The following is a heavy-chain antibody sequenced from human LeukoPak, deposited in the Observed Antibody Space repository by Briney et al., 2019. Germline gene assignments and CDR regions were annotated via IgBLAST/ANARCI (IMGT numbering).Heavy chain of an antibody. J-gene: IGHJ4*02. CDR1: GFTFSDYY. V-gene: IGHV3-11*06. Sequence: GGPLRLSCAASGFTFSDYYMSWIRQAPGKGLEWVSYISSSSSYTNYADSVKGRFTISRDNAKNSLYLQMNSLRAEDTAVYYCARIMLGLHMAAAGLDYWGQGTLVTVSS. CDR3: ARIMLGLHMAAAGLDY. D-gene: IGHD6-13*01. CDR2: ISSSSSYT.